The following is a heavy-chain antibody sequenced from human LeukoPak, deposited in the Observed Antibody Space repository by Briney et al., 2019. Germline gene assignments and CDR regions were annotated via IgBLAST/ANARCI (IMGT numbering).Heavy chain of an antibody. CDR1: GYTFTGYY. CDR3: ARVYGSSWYTWDY. V-gene: IGHV1-2*02. J-gene: IGHJ4*02. CDR2: INPNSGGT. Sequence: ASVKVSCKASGYTFTGYYMHWVRQAPGQGLEWMGWINPNSGGTNYAQKLQGRVTMTTDTSTSTAYMELRSLRSDDTAVYYCARVYGSSWYTWDYWGQGTLVTVSS. D-gene: IGHD6-13*01.